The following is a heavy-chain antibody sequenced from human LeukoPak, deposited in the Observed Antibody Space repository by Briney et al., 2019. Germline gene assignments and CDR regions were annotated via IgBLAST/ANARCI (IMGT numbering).Heavy chain of an antibody. Sequence: QPGGSLRLSCAASGFTFSSYAMHWVRQAPGKGLEWVAVISYDGSNKYYADSVKGRFTISRDNSKNTLYLQMNSLRAEDTAVYYCARDLVISLVVVITSAFDYWGQGTLVTVSS. CDR3: ARDLVISLVVVITSAFDY. J-gene: IGHJ4*02. CDR2: ISYDGSNK. V-gene: IGHV3-30-3*01. CDR1: GFTFSSYA. D-gene: IGHD3-22*01.